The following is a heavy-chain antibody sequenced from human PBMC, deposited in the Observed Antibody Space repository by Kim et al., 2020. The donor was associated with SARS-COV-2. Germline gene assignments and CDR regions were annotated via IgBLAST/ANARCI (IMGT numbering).Heavy chain of an antibody. J-gene: IGHJ5*02. CDR1: GGSISSYY. D-gene: IGHD3-10*01. Sequence: SETLSLTCTVSGGSISSYYWSWIRQPPGKGLEWIGYIYYSGSTNYNPSLKSRVTISVDTSKNQFSLKLSSVTAADTAVYYCARGERTHYYGSGSYPHRSNWFGPWGQGTLVTVSS. CDR2: IYYSGST. V-gene: IGHV4-59*01. CDR3: ARGERTHYYGSGSYPHRSNWFGP.